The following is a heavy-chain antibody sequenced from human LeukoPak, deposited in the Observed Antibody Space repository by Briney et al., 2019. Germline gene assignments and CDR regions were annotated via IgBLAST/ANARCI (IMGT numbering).Heavy chain of an antibody. CDR1: GYSFTTYD. CDR2: MNPNSGNT. CDR3: AKNVRDTGTFDY. J-gene: IGHJ4*02. D-gene: IGHD5-18*01. Sequence: ASVTVSCKASGYSFTTYDINWVRQATGQGLEWMGWMNPNSGNTGYAQRFQSRVTMTRDTSISTAYMELNSLTSEDTAVYYCAKNVRDTGTFDYWGQGTLVTVSS. V-gene: IGHV1-8*01.